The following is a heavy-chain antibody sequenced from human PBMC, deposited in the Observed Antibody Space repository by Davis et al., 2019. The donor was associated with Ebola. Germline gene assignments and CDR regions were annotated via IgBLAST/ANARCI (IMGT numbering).Heavy chain of an antibody. CDR2: ISAYNGNT. V-gene: IGHV1-18*01. J-gene: IGHJ6*04. CDR3: ARGGYCSGGSCPDYYYGMDV. D-gene: IGHD2-15*01. Sequence: ASVKVSCKASGYTFTSYGISWVRQAPGQGLEWMGWISAYNGNTNYAQKLQGRVTMTTDTSTSTAYMELRSLRSDDTAVYYCARGGYCSGGSCPDYYYGMDVWGKGTTVTVSS. CDR1: GYTFTSYG.